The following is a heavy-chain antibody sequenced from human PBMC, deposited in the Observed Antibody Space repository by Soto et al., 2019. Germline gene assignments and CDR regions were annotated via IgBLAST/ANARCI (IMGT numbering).Heavy chain of an antibody. CDR1: SGSMSSHH. J-gene: IGHJ5*02. D-gene: IGHD1-20*01. CDR2: VSYTGNT. V-gene: IGHV4-59*11. CDR3: ARGLTAFDP. Sequence: SETLSLTCAVSSGSMSSHHWSWIRQPPGKGLEWIGFVSYTGNTKYNPSLTSRLTISVDTSKSQFSLRLRSVTAADTAVYYCARGLTAFDPLGQGTLVTVSS.